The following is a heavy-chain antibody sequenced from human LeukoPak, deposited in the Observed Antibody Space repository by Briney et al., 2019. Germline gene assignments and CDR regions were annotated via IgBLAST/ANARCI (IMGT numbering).Heavy chain of an antibody. D-gene: IGHD2/OR15-2a*01. V-gene: IGHV3-7*02. Sequence: PGGSLRLSCAASGFTFNNYWMTWVRQAPGKGLEWVANINQDGSEKYYVDSVKGRFSISRDNAKKSLYLQMNSLRAEDTAEYYCASSFSLLDYWGQGTLVTVSS. CDR3: ASSFSLLDY. CDR2: INQDGSEK. CDR1: GFTFNNYW. J-gene: IGHJ4*02.